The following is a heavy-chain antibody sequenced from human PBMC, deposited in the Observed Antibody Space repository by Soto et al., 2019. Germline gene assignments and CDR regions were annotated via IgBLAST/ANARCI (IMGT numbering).Heavy chain of an antibody. J-gene: IGHJ4*02. Sequence: QVQLVQSGAEVKRPGSSVKVSCKASGDTFTFYSINWVRQAPGLGRGWMGRINPILSMSNYAQRFQGRVTMTADKSTSTAYMELSRLRSEDTAIYYCASSYGSGYRAFDYWGQGALVTVSS. D-gene: IGHD3-10*01. V-gene: IGHV1-69*02. CDR3: ASSYGSGYRAFDY. CDR2: INPILSMS. CDR1: GDTFTFYS.